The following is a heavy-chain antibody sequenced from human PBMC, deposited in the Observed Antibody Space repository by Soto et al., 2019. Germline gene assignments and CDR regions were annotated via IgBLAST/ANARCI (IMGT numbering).Heavy chain of an antibody. CDR1: GGTFSSYT. J-gene: IGHJ3*02. D-gene: IGHD2-2*01. CDR3: ARLSCSSTSCYFAFDI. Sequence: ASVKVSCKASGGTFSSYTISWVRQAPGQGLEWMGRIIPILGIANYAQKFQGRVTITADKSTSTAYMGLSSLRSEDTAVYYCARLSCSSTSCYFAFDIWGQGTMVTVSS. V-gene: IGHV1-69*02. CDR2: IIPILGIA.